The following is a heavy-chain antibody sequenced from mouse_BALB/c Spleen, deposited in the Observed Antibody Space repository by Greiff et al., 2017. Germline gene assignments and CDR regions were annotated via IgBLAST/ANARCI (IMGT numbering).Heavy chain of an antibody. CDR2: IDPANGNT. Sequence: EVQLQQSGAELVKPGASVKLSCTASGFNIKDTYMHWVKQRPEQGLEWIGRIDPANGNTKYDPKFQGKATITADTSSNTAYLQLSSLTSEDTAVYYCARSGYSYGFYAMVYWGQGTSVTVSS. J-gene: IGHJ4*01. CDR3: ARSGYSYGFYAMVY. CDR1: GFNIKDTY. V-gene: IGHV14-3*02. D-gene: IGHD1-1*02.